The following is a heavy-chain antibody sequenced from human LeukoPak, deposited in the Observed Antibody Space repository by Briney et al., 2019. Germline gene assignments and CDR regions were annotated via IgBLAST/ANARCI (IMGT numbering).Heavy chain of an antibody. Sequence: PSETLSLTCTVSGGSISSGSYYWSWIRQPAGKGLEWIGRIYTSGSTNYNPSLKSRVTISVDTSKNQFSLKLSSVTAADTAVYYCARLIAVAGTGNYFDYWGQGTLVTVSS. CDR2: IYTSGST. V-gene: IGHV4-61*02. J-gene: IGHJ4*02. D-gene: IGHD6-19*01. CDR1: GGSISSGSYY. CDR3: ARLIAVAGTGNYFDY.